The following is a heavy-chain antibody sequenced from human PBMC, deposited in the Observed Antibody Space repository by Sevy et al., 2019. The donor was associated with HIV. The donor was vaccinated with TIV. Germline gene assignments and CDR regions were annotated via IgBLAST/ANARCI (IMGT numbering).Heavy chain of an antibody. J-gene: IGHJ4*02. Sequence: SDTLSLTCAVYVGSFSGYYWSWIRQPPGKGLEWIGEINHSGSTNYNPSLKSRVTISVDTSKNQFSLKLSSVTAADTAVYYCARGLSYSDLAAAGYYFDYWGQGTLVTVSS. CDR3: ARGLSYSDLAAAGYYFDY. V-gene: IGHV4-34*01. CDR2: INHSGST. CDR1: VGSFSGYY. D-gene: IGHD6-13*01.